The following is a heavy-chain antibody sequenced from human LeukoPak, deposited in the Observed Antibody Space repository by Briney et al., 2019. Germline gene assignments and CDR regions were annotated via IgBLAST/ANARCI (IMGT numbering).Heavy chain of an antibody. CDR2: IYNSEST. Sequence: PSETLSLTCAVYGGSFSGYYWSWIRQPPGKGLEWIGYIYNSESTNYNPSLKSRVTISGDTSRNQVSLKLRTVTAADTAVYYCAKIRERTGTTFDSWGQGTLVTVSS. V-gene: IGHV4-59*08. D-gene: IGHD1-1*01. CDR3: AKIRERTGTTFDS. J-gene: IGHJ4*02. CDR1: GGSFSGYY.